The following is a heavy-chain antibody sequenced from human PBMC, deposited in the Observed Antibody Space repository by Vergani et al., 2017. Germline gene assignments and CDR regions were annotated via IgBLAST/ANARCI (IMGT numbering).Heavy chain of an antibody. V-gene: IGHV3-74*01. Sequence: EVQLVESGGGLVQPGGSLRLSCAASGFTFSSYWMHWVRRVPGKGLVWVSRINSDGSSTSYADSVKGRLTIARDSAKNTLYLQMNSLRAEDTAVYYCARGAYDFWSCYSYYLDYWGQGTLVTVSS. CDR1: GFTFSSYW. D-gene: IGHD3-3*01. CDR3: ARGAYDFWSCYSYYLDY. CDR2: INSDGSST. J-gene: IGHJ4*02.